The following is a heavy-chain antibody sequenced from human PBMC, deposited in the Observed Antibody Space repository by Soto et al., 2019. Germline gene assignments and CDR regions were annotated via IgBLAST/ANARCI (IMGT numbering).Heavy chain of an antibody. Sequence: GGSLRLSCAASGIMFGQYAMSWVRLAPGKGLEWVSVVGPSGASTFYADSVRGRFTISRDNAKSTLYLQMNSLRDEDTAVYYCVRGNTGYGNFDSWGQGTLVTVSS. CDR1: GIMFGQYA. CDR2: VGPSGAST. D-gene: IGHD5-12*01. CDR3: VRGNTGYGNFDS. J-gene: IGHJ4*02. V-gene: IGHV3-23*01.